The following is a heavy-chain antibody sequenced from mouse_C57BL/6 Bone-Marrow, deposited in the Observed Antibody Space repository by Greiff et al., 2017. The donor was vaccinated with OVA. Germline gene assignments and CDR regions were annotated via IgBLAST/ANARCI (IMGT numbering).Heavy chain of an antibody. D-gene: IGHD1-1*01. J-gene: IGHJ3*01. CDR3: AILIYYNGRSYFWFAY. Sequence: EVQLQESGPELVKPGASVKISCKASGYSFTGYYMNWVKQSPEKSLEWIGEINPSTGGTTYNQKFKAKATLTVDKSSSTAYMKLKSLTSEDSAVDYCAILIYYNGRSYFWFAYGGQGTLVTVSA. V-gene: IGHV1-42*01. CDR2: INPSTGGT. CDR1: GYSFTGYY.